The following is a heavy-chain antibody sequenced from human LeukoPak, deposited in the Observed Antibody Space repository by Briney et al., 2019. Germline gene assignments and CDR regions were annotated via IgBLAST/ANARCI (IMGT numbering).Heavy chain of an antibody. D-gene: IGHD1-1*01. CDR3: ARDRPGTTGYSFDY. CDR2: ISAYNGNT. V-gene: IGHV1-18*01. CDR1: VYPFTPYG. Sequence: GAPLRVSSTPSVYPFTPYGISSVRQAPGQGLEWMGWISAYNGNTNSAQKLPGRVTMTTDTSTSTAYMKLRSLRSDDTAVYYCARDRPGTTGYSFDYWGQGTLVTVSS. J-gene: IGHJ4*02.